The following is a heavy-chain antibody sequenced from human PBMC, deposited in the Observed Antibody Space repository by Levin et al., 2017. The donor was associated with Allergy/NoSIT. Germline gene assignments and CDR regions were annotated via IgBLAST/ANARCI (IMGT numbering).Heavy chain of an antibody. V-gene: IGHV3-30*04. CDR1: GFTFSSYA. D-gene: IGHD5-24*01. J-gene: IGHJ6*02. Sequence: PGGSLRLSCAASGFTFSSYAMHWVRQAPGKGLEWVAVISYDGSNKYYADSVKGRFTISRDNSKNTLYLQMNSLRAEDTAVYYCARDEIYYYYGMDVWGQGTTVTVSS. CDR2: ISYDGSNK. CDR3: ARDEIYYYYGMDV.